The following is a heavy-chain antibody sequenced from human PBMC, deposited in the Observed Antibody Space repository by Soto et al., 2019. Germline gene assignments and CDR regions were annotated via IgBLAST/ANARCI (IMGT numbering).Heavy chain of an antibody. D-gene: IGHD1-7*01. CDR2: IDLDIGDT. CDR1: GHTFTGHH. Sequence: QVQMVQSGAEVKKPGASVKVSCKASGHTFTGHHMHWVRQAPGQGLEWMGLIDLDIGDTKYAQKFQGRVPSTSGTSLTTAYMELRGLRSDDTAVYYCELEPTGTAGFDYWVQGTLVTVSP. V-gene: IGHV1-2*02. CDR3: ELEPTGTAGFDY. J-gene: IGHJ4*02.